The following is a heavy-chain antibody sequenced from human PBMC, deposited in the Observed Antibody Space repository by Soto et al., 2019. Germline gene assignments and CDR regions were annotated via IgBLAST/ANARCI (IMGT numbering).Heavy chain of an antibody. V-gene: IGHV4-59*01. CDR2: IYYSGST. CDR3: ARALGSGYYHYFDY. J-gene: IGHJ4*02. D-gene: IGHD3-22*01. CDR1: GGSISSYY. Sequence: ASETLSLTCTVSGGSISSYYWSWIRQPPGKGLEWIGYIYYSGSTNYNPSLKSRVTISVDTSKNQFSLKLSSVTAADTAVYYCARALGSGYYHYFDYWGQGTLVTVSS.